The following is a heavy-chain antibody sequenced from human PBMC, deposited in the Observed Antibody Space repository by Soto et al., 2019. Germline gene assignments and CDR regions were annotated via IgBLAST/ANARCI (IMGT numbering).Heavy chain of an antibody. CDR2: INHSGST. CDR1: GGSFSGYY. CDR3: ARGHRSYGFRKFDY. V-gene: IGHV4-34*01. Sequence: QVQLQQWGAGLLKPSETLSLTCAVYGGSFSGYYWSWIRQPPGKGLEWIGEINHSGSTNYNPSLKSRVTISVDTSKNQFSLKLSSVTAADTAVYYCARGHRSYGFRKFDYWGQGTLVTVSS. J-gene: IGHJ4*02. D-gene: IGHD4-17*01.